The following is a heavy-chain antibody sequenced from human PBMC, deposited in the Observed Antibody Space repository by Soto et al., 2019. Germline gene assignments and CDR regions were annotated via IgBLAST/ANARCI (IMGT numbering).Heavy chain of an antibody. CDR3: ARPRLGQGITMIVVAADSDAFDI. Sequence: QPGGSLRLSCAASGFTFSSYGMHWVRQAPGKGLEWVAVIWYDGSNKYYADSVKGRFTISRDNSKSTLYLQMNSLRAEDTAVYYCARPRLGQGITMIVVAADSDAFDIWGQGTMVTVSS. V-gene: IGHV3-33*01. D-gene: IGHD3-22*01. J-gene: IGHJ3*02. CDR1: GFTFSSYG. CDR2: IWYDGSNK.